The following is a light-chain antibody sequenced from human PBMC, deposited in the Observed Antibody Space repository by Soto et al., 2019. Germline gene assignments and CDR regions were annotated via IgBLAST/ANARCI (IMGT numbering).Light chain of an antibody. Sequence: EIVLTQSSGTLSLSPGERATLSCRASQSVSSSYLAWYQQKPGQAPRLLIYGASSRATGIPDRFSGSGSGTDFTLTISRLEREDFAVYYCQQYGSWWTFGQGTKVEIK. CDR1: QSVSSSY. V-gene: IGKV3-20*01. J-gene: IGKJ1*01. CDR3: QQYGSWWT. CDR2: GAS.